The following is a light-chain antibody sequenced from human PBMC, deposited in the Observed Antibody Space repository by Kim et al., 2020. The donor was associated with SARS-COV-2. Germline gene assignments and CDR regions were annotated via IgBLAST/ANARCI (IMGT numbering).Light chain of an antibody. V-gene: IGKV1-17*03. CDR2: AAS. Sequence: SASVGDRVTITCRASQGINIFLAWFKQKPGKAPKRLIYAASSLQSGLLARFSGSGSGTELTLTISSLQPKDFATYDCLQHQTYPYTFGKGTKLEI. CDR1: QGINIF. CDR3: LQHQTYPYT. J-gene: IGKJ2*01.